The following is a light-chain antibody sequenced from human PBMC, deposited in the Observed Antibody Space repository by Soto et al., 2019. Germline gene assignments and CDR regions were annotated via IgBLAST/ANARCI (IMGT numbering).Light chain of an antibody. Sequence: QLVLTQPRSVSGSPGQSVTISCTGTSTDVGGYNYVSWYQQHPGKVPKLMIYDVSKRPSGVPDRFSGSKSGNTASLTISGLQAEDEADYCCCSYAGRDTLYVFGSGTKLTVL. J-gene: IGLJ1*01. CDR3: CSYAGRDTLYV. CDR2: DVS. V-gene: IGLV2-11*01. CDR1: STDVGGYNY.